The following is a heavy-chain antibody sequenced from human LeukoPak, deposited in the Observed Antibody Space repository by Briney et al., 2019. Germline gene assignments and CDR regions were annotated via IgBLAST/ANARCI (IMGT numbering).Heavy chain of an antibody. Sequence: PGGSLRLSCAASGFTFSSYSMNWVRQAPGKGLEWVSSISSCSSYIYYADSVKGRFTISRDNAENSLYLQMNSLRAEDTAVYYCARDYYDSSGYWHDAFDIWGQGTMVTVSS. V-gene: IGHV3-21*01. CDR2: ISSCSSYI. CDR3: ARDYYDSSGYWHDAFDI. CDR1: GFTFSSYS. D-gene: IGHD3-22*01. J-gene: IGHJ3*02.